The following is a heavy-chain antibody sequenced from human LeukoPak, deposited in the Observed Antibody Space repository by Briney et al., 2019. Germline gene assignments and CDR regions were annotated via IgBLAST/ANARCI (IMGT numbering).Heavy chain of an antibody. D-gene: IGHD3-22*01. CDR2: INPSGGST. CDR1: GYTFTSYY. V-gene: IGHV1-46*01. CDR3: ARDWGDSSGYSESDY. Sequence: ASVKVSCKASGYTFTSYYMHWVRQAPGQGLEWMGIINPSGGSTSYAQKFQGRVTMTRDTSTSTVYMELSSLRSEDTAVYYRARDWGDSSGYSESDYWGQGTLVTVSS. J-gene: IGHJ4*02.